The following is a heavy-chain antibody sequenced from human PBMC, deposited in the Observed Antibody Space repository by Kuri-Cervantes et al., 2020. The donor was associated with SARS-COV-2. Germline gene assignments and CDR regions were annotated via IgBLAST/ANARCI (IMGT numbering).Heavy chain of an antibody. CDR2: IYYSGST. Sequence: SETLSLTCTVSGGSISSSSYYWGWIRQPPGKGLEWIGSIYYSGSTYYNPPLKSRVTISVDTSKNQFSLKLSSVTAADTAVYYCARPKSNSRYGIGALDIWGQGTMVTVSS. V-gene: IGHV4-39*01. CDR1: GGSISSSSYY. CDR3: ARPKSNSRYGIGALDI. J-gene: IGHJ3*02. D-gene: IGHD5-24*01.